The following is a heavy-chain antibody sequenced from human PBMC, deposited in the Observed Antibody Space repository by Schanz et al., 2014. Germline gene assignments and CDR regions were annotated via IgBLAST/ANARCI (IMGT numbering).Heavy chain of an antibody. CDR3: ARDYYDILTGYPYDTFDI. Sequence: QVQLVQSGGEVKTPGASVKVSCKASGYTFTRSGISWVRQAPGQGLEWMGWIGGSDGNTNFSQKFQGRVTMTTDTSTSTVYMELRRLRSDDTAVYYCARDYYDILTGYPYDTFDIWGQGTMVTVSS. CDR2: IGGSDGNT. J-gene: IGHJ3*02. V-gene: IGHV1-18*01. D-gene: IGHD3-9*01. CDR1: GYTFTRSG.